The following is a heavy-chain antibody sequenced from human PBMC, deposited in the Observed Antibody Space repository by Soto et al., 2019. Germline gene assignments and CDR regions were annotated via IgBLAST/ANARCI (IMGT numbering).Heavy chain of an antibody. V-gene: IGHV1-2*02. D-gene: IGHD3-3*01. CDR2: INPATGAA. CDR3: ARGGGVGVAGSAAFDM. Sequence: QLHLVQSGAVVKKPGASVTVSCSASGYPVTAYYMHWVRQAPGRGLEWMGGINPATGAAKYTQTFQGRVNMTRETSTSTFFMELRGLRSEDTAVFYCARGGGVGVAGSAAFDMWGQGTLVTVSS. J-gene: IGHJ3*02. CDR1: GYPVTAYY.